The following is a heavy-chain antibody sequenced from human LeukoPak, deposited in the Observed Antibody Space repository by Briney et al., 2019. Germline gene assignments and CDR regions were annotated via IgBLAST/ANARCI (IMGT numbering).Heavy chain of an antibody. CDR2: ISGSGGST. CDR3: ARPQGGRQIWLHFDY. Sequence: PGGSLRLSCAASGFTFSSYAMSWVRQAPGKGLEWVSAISGSGGSTYYADSVKGRFTISRDNSKNTLYLQMNSLRAEDTAVYYCARPQGGRQIWLHFDYWGQGTVVTVSS. CDR1: GFTFSSYA. J-gene: IGHJ4*02. D-gene: IGHD5-18*01. V-gene: IGHV3-23*01.